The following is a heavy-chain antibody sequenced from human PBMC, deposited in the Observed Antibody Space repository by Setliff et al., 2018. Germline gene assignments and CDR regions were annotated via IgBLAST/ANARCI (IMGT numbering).Heavy chain of an antibody. CDR1: GGPFSSYY. D-gene: IGHD2-15*01. CDR2: INHSGST. J-gene: IGHJ4*02. V-gene: IGHV4-34*01. CDR3: ARPKLIAAIAGYFGY. Sequence: LETLSLTCAVYGGPFSSYYWSWIRQPPGKGLEWIGEINHSGSTYYNPSLRSRVSITLDTSRNEFSLRLNSLTAADTAVYYCARPKLIAAIAGYFGYWGQGSLVTVSS.